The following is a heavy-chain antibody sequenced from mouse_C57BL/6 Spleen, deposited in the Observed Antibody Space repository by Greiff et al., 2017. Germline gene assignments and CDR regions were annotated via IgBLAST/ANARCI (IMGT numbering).Heavy chain of an antibody. CDR2: ISDGGSYT. CDR1: GFTFSSYA. D-gene: IGHD1-1*01. Sequence: EVQRVESGGGLVKPGGSLKLSCAASGFTFSSYAMSWVRQTPEKRLEWVATISDGGSYTYYPDNVKGRFTISRDNAKNNLYLQMSHLKSEDTAMYYCARDENLLGWYFDVWGTGTTVTVSS. V-gene: IGHV5-4*01. CDR3: ARDENLLGWYFDV. J-gene: IGHJ1*03.